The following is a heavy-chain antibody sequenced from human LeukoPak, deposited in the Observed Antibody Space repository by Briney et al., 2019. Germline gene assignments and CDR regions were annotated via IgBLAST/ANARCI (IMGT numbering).Heavy chain of an antibody. CDR2: IFYSGST. Sequence: ASETLSLTCTVSGGSISSSSYYWGWVRQPPGKGLEWIGSIFYSGSTYYNPSLKSRVTISVDTSKNQFSLKLSSVTAADTAVYYCARNPFGEYDYYYYYGMDVWGQGTTVTVSS. CDR3: ARNPFGEYDYYYYYGMDV. V-gene: IGHV4-39*07. J-gene: IGHJ6*02. D-gene: IGHD3-10*01. CDR1: GGSISSSSYY.